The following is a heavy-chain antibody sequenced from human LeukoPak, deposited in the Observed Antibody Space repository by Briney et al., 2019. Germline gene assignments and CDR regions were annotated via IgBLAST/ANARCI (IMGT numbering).Heavy chain of an antibody. V-gene: IGHV4-39*01. J-gene: IGHJ5*01. D-gene: IGHD3-10*01. CDR2: VYYPGSP. Sequence: PSETLSLTCTISGGSISAIRYYWGWIRQPPGKGLEGIGSVYYPGSPYYSPSLKTRVTISVDTPKNQFSLKLSSVTAADTAVYFCARSHFYGSGVDSWGQGTLVTVSS. CDR1: GGSISAIRYY. CDR3: ARSHFYGSGVDS.